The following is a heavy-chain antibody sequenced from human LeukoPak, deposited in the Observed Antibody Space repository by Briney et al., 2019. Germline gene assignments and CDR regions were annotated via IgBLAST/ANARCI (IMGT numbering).Heavy chain of an antibody. D-gene: IGHD3/OR15-3a*01. J-gene: IGHJ6*03. CDR2: IYYSGST. CDR1: GGSISSGDYY. Sequence: SETLSLTCTVSGGSISSGDYYWSWIRQPPGKGLEWIGYIYYSGSTYYNPSLKSRVTISVDTSKNQFSLKLSSVTAADTAVYYCTSLGLIFGNFYMVVWGKGTTVTVSS. V-gene: IGHV4-30-4*08. CDR3: TSLGLIFGNFYMVV.